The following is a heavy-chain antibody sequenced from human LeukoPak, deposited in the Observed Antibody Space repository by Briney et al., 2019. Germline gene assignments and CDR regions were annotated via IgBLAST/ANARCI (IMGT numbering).Heavy chain of an antibody. D-gene: IGHD3-10*01. V-gene: IGHV3-33*01. CDR2: IWYDRSNE. Sequence: PGGTLRLSCAASGFTFCSFGLHWVRQAPGKGREWVAVIWYDRSNEYYVNSVKGRFTISRDNSKNTLYLQMNSLRDEATAVYYCARDSGRGFYFDYWGRGTLVTVSS. J-gene: IGHJ4*02. CDR1: GFTFCSFG. CDR3: ARDSGRGFYFDY.